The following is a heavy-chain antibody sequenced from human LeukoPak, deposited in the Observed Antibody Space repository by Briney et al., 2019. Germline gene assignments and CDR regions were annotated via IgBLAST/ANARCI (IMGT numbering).Heavy chain of an antibody. CDR1: GYTFTSYD. J-gene: IGHJ4*02. V-gene: IGHV1-8*01. CDR3: ARIMADSSGYYY. D-gene: IGHD3-22*01. CDR2: LNPNSGNT. Sequence: GASVKVSCKASGYTFTSYDINWVRQATGQGLEWMGWLNPNSGNTGYAQKFQGRVTMTRNTSISTAYMELSSLRSEDTAVYYCARIMADSSGYYYWGQGTLVTVSS.